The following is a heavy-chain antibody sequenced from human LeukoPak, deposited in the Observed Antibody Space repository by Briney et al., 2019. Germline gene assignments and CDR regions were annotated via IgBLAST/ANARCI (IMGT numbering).Heavy chain of an antibody. J-gene: IGHJ6*02. CDR1: GFTFSSYW. V-gene: IGHV3-74*01. Sequence: PGGSLRLSCAASGFTFSSYWMHWVRQAPGKGLVWVSRINSDGSSTSYADSVKGRFTISRDNAKNTLYLQMNSLRAEDTAVYYCAREGYSSSYNYYYGMDVWGQGTTVTVSS. CDR2: INSDGSST. D-gene: IGHD6-13*01. CDR3: AREGYSSSYNYYYGMDV.